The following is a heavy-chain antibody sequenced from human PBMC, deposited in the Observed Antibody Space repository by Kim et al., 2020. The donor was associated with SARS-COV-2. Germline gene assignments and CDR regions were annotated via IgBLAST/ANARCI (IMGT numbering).Heavy chain of an antibody. V-gene: IGHV1-46*01. CDR2: INPSGGST. J-gene: IGHJ4*02. CDR3: ALVNYYDSSGYLYFDY. Sequence: ASVKVSCKASGYTFTSYYMHWVRQAPGQGLEWMGIINPSGGSTSYAQKFQGRVTMTRDTSTSTVYMELSSLRSEDTAVYYCALVNYYDSSGYLYFDYWGQGTLVTVSS. CDR1: GYTFTSYY. D-gene: IGHD3-22*01.